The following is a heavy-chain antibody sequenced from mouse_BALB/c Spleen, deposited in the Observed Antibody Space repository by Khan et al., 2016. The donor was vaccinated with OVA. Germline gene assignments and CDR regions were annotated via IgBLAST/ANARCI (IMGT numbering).Heavy chain of an antibody. Sequence: EVQLQESGPSLVKPSQTLSLTCSVTGDSITSGSWSWTRTFPGNKLEYMGYMIYSGNTYYNPSLKRRISITRHTSKNQYYLQLNSVAPEDTATYYCARSTYRYAFAYWGQGTLVTVSA. CDR1: GDSITSGS. D-gene: IGHD2-14*01. J-gene: IGHJ3*01. CDR3: ARSTYRYAFAY. V-gene: IGHV3-8*02. CDR2: MIYSGNT.